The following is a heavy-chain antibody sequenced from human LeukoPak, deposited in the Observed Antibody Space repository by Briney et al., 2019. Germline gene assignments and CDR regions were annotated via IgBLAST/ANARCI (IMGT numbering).Heavy chain of an antibody. CDR2: ISAYNGNT. Sequence: GSSVKVSCKASGGTFSSYAISWVRQAPGQGLEWMGWISAYNGNTNYAQKLQGRVTMTTDTSTSTAYMELRSLRSDDTAVYYCASGGGSSSWYSVLGYAFDIWGQGTMVTVSS. J-gene: IGHJ3*02. CDR3: ASGGGSSSWYSVLGYAFDI. CDR1: GGTFSSYA. V-gene: IGHV1-18*01. D-gene: IGHD6-13*01.